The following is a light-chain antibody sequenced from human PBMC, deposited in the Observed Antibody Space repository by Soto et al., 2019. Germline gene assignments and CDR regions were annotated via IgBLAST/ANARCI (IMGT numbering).Light chain of an antibody. J-gene: IGKJ2*01. CDR1: QSVGSN. V-gene: IGKV3-15*01. CDR2: SAS. Sequence: EVVMTQSPATLSVSPGEGATLSCRASQSVGSNLAWYQQKPGQAPRLLIYSASTRATGIAARFSGSGSGTEFTLTISSLQSEDSAVYYCQQYDNWPPFTFGQGTKLEIK. CDR3: QQYDNWPPFT.